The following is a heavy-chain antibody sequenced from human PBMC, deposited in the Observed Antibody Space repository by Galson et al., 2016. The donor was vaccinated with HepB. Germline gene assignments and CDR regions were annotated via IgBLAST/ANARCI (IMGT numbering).Heavy chain of an antibody. CDR2: SGVYGGRPSK. D-gene: IGHD5-12*01. Sequence: SLRLSCAGSGFILSDHYIDWVRRAPGKGLEWVGRSGVYGGRPSKRHAASVRDRVDLSRDDSNNSVYLQMNSLTTEDTAVYYCTRSIGPTGMDAWGQGTTVTVSS. CDR3: TRSIGPTGMDA. V-gene: IGHV3-72*01. J-gene: IGHJ6*02. CDR1: GFILSDHY.